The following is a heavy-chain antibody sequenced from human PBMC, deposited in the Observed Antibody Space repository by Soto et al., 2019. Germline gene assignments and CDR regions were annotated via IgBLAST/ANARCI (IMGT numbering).Heavy chain of an antibody. J-gene: IGHJ5*02. CDR2: IYYSGST. CDR3: ARGQRLGYKLLGYWFDP. Sequence: GGSSIINKWSRIRQPTGKGLEWIGYIYYSGSTNYNPSLKSRVTISVDTSKNQFSLKLSSVTAADTAVYYCARGQRLGYKLLGYWFDPWGQGTLVTVSS. D-gene: IGHD2-2*01. CDR1: GGSSIINK. V-gene: IGHV4-59*12.